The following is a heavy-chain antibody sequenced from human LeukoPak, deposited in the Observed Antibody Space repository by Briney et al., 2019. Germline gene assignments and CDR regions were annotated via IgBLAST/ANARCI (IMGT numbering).Heavy chain of an antibody. J-gene: IGHJ4*02. CDR2: IQYDGSNK. CDR3: AKDVVGQQWPENY. V-gene: IGHV3-30*02. Sequence: GGSLRLSCAAAEFTFATYGMHWVRQAPGRGLEWVAFIQYDGSNKDYGDSVKGRFTISRDNSKNTLYLQMNSLRPEDTAVYHCAKDVVGQQWPENYWGQGTLVTVSS. D-gene: IGHD6-19*01. CDR1: EFTFATYG.